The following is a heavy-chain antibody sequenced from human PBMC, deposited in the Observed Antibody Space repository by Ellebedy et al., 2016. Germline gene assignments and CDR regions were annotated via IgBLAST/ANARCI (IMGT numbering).Heavy chain of an antibody. CDR3: ASSLFGGVVVAAGFDP. D-gene: IGHD2-15*01. CDR2: MNPNSGNT. J-gene: IGHJ5*02. CDR1: GYTFTSYD. V-gene: IGHV1-8*01. Sequence: ASVKVSXKASGYTFTSYDINWVRQATGQGLEWMGWMNPNSGNTGYAQKFQGRVTMTRNTSISTAYMELSSLRSEDTAMYYCASSLFGGVVVAAGFDPWGQGTLVTVSS.